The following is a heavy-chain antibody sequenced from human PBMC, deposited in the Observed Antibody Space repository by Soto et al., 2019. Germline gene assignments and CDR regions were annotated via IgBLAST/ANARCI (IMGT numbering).Heavy chain of an antibody. J-gene: IGHJ4*02. Sequence: ASVKVSCKASGYTFTSYAMHWVRQAPGQRLEWMGWINAGNGNTKYSQKFQGRVTITRDTSASTAYMELGSLRSEDTAVYYCARGGIAVAGISWLGNTYYFDYWGQGTLVTVSS. D-gene: IGHD6-19*01. V-gene: IGHV1-3*01. CDR2: INAGNGNT. CDR3: ARGGIAVAGISWLGNTYYFDY. CDR1: GYTFTSYA.